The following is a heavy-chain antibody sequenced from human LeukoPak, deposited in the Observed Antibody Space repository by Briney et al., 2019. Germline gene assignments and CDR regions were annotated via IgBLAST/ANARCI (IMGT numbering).Heavy chain of an antibody. CDR3: ARWDRDDYGDYGGRSFDY. D-gene: IGHD4-17*01. CDR2: IYYSGST. J-gene: IGHJ4*02. Sequence: SETLSLTCTVSGGSISSYYWSWIRQPPGKGLEWIGYIYYSGSTNYSPSLKSRVTISVDTSKNQFSLKLSSVTAADTAVYYCARWDRDDYGDYGGRSFDYWGQGTLVTVSS. V-gene: IGHV4-59*08. CDR1: GGSISSYY.